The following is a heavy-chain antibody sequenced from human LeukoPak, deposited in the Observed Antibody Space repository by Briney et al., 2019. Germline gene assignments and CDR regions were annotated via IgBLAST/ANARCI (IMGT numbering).Heavy chain of an antibody. V-gene: IGHV3-33*01. Sequence: GGSLRLSCAASGFTFSSYGMHWVRQAPGKGLEWVAVIWYDGSNKYYADSVKGRFTISRDNSKNTLYLQMNSLRAEDTAVYYCARDPTYYDFWSGYYGFDYWGQGTLATVSS. CDR2: IWYDGSNK. J-gene: IGHJ4*02. CDR3: ARDPTYYDFWSGYYGFDY. CDR1: GFTFSSYG. D-gene: IGHD3-3*01.